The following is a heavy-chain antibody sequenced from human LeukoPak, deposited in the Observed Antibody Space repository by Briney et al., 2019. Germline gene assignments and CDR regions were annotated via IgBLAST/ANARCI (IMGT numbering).Heavy chain of an antibody. CDR2: ISGSGGST. CDR1: GFTFSSYA. Sequence: PGGSLRLSCAASGFTFSSYAMSWVRQAPGKGLEWVSAISGSGGSTYYADSVEARFTISRDNSKNTLYLQMNSLRAEDTAVYYCAKPGDYVGDYWGQGTLVTVSS. J-gene: IGHJ4*02. CDR3: AKPGDYVGDY. D-gene: IGHD4-17*01. V-gene: IGHV3-23*01.